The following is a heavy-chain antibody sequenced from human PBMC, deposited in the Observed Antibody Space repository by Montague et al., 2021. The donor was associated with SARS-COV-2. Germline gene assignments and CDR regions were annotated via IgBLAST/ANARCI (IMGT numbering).Heavy chain of an antibody. Sequence: TLSLTCTVSGGSVSSGSFYWTWIRQSAGMGLEWIGRAHPSGTTHYNPSLKTRVTISLDMTNNQLSLKLTSVTAADAAVYYCARGSPITISVNAFDLWGQGTMVTVSS. D-gene: IGHD3-9*01. CDR3: ARGSPITISVNAFDL. CDR1: GGSVSSGSFY. CDR2: AHPSGTT. J-gene: IGHJ3*01. V-gene: IGHV4-61*02.